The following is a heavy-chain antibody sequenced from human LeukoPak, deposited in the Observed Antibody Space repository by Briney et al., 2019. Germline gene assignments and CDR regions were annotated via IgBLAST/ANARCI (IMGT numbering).Heavy chain of an antibody. CDR1: GFTFSGYS. J-gene: IGHJ4*02. CDR2: ISSSSSYI. CDR3: ARVGDYAGFSYFDY. V-gene: IGHV3-21*01. D-gene: IGHD4-17*01. Sequence: GGSLGLSCAASGFTFSGYSMNWVRQAPGKGLEWVSSISSSSSYIYYADSVKGRFTISRDNAKNSLYLQMNSLRAEDTAVYYCARVGDYAGFSYFDYWGQGTLVTVSS.